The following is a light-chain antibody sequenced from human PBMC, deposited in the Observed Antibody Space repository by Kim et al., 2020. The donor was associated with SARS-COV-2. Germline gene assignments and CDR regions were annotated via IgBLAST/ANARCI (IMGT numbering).Light chain of an antibody. CDR3: GTWDSSLSAVV. V-gene: IGLV1-51*01. J-gene: IGLJ2*01. Sequence: GQKVTISCSGSNSNIGNNYVSWYQQLPGTAPKLLIYDNDKRPSGIADRFSGSKSGTSATLGITGLQSGDEADYYCGTWDSSLSAVVFGGGTQLTVL. CDR1: NSNIGNNY. CDR2: DND.